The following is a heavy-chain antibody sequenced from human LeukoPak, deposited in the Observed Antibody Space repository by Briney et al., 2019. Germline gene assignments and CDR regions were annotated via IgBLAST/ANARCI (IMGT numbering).Heavy chain of an antibody. CDR2: INPNSGGT. Sequence: ASVKVSCKASGYTFTGYYMHWVRQAPGQGLEWMGWINPNSGGTNYAQKFQGRVTMTRDTSISTAYMELSRLRSDDTAVYYCARPSNWNYVSNFDYWGQGTLVTVSS. CDR1: GYTFTGYY. J-gene: IGHJ4*02. CDR3: ARPSNWNYVSNFDY. V-gene: IGHV1-2*02. D-gene: IGHD1-7*01.